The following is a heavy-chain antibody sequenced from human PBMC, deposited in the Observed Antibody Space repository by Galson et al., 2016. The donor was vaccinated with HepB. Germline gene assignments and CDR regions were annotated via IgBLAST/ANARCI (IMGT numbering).Heavy chain of an antibody. CDR2: INAGNGNT. V-gene: IGHV1-3*01. CDR1: GYIFTSYA. D-gene: IGHD3-3*01. J-gene: IGHJ1*01. CDR3: ARGVFASGYYRFQH. Sequence: SVKVSCKASGYIFTSYAIHWVRQAPGQGLEWMGWINAGNGNTKYSQKIQGRVTITRDTTASTAYMELSSLTSEDTAVYFCARGVFASGYYRFQHWGQGALVTVSS.